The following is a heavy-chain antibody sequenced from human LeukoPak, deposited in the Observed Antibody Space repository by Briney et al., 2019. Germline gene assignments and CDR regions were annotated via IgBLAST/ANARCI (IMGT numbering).Heavy chain of an antibody. J-gene: IGHJ6*02. CDR2: ISSGSNTI. CDR3: ARAPRIGGTYSYYYYGMDV. Sequence: EGSLRLSCAASGFTFSSYEMSWVRQAPGKGLEWVSYISSGSNTIYYANSVKGRFTISRDNSKNTLYLQMGSLRAEDMAVYYCARAPRIGGTYSYYYYGMDVWGQGTTVTVSS. D-gene: IGHD1-26*01. CDR1: GFTFSSYE. V-gene: IGHV3-48*01.